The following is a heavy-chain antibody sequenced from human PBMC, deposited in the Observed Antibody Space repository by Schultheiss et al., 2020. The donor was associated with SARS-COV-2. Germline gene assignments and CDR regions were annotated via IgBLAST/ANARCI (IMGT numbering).Heavy chain of an antibody. J-gene: IGHJ4*02. CDR1: GGSISSYY. Sequence: SETLSLTCTVSGGSISSYYWSWIRQPPGKGLEWIGYINYSGSTYYNPSLKSRVTISVDTSKNQFSLKLSSVTAADTAVYYCASEGLRFLENDYWGQGTLVTVSS. CDR3: ASEGLRFLENDY. D-gene: IGHD3-3*01. CDR2: INYSGST. V-gene: IGHV4-59*08.